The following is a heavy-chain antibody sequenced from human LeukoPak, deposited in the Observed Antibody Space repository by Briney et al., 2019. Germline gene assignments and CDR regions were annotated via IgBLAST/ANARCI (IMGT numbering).Heavy chain of an antibody. D-gene: IGHD1-26*01. CDR1: GGSISSYY. Sequence: SETLSLTCTVSGGSISSYYWSWIRQPPGKGLEWIGYIYYSGSTNYNPSLKSRVTISVDTSKNQFSLKLSSVTAADTAVYFCARVVSGTYYSFDFWGQGTLVTVSS. CDR2: IYYSGST. V-gene: IGHV4-59*08. J-gene: IGHJ4*02. CDR3: ARVVSGTYYSFDF.